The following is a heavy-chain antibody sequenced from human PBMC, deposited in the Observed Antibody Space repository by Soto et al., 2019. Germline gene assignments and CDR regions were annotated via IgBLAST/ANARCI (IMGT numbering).Heavy chain of an antibody. CDR3: ARGVTAEVDY. Sequence: QVQLVQSGAEVREPGASVKVSCKASGYSFTSLDINWVRQTAVHGLEWMGWMEPSSGKTGYAQKFHDRVTLTSDTTINTAYMELTTLTSDDTALYSCARGVTAEVDYWGQGTLVTVSS. CDR1: GYSFTSLD. V-gene: IGHV1-8*01. CDR2: MEPSSGKT. J-gene: IGHJ4*02. D-gene: IGHD2-21*02.